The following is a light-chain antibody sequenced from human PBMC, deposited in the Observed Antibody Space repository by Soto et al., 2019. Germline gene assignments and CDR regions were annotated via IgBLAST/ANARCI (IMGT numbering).Light chain of an antibody. CDR1: SSDVGGYNY. V-gene: IGLV2-14*01. CDR3: SSYTSSSTRV. J-gene: IGLJ3*02. Sequence: QSALTQPASVSGSPGQSITISCTGTSSDVGGYNYVYWYQQHPGKAPKLLIYDISNRPSGVSNRFSGSKSGNTASLTISGLQADDEDYYCCSSYTSSSTRVFGGGTKLTVL. CDR2: DIS.